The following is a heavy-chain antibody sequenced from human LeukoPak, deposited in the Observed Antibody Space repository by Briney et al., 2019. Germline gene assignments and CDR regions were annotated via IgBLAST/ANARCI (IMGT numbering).Heavy chain of an antibody. CDR3: TTYDSSGYFYFDY. CDR1: GXTFSNAW. CDR2: IKRKSDGGTT. V-gene: IGHV3-15*01. Sequence: GGSLRLSWAASGXTFSNAWVSWVRQAPGKGLEWVGRIKRKSDGGTTDYAAPVKGRFTISRDDSRNTLYLQMNSLKTEDTAVYYCTTYDSSGYFYFDYWGQGTLVTVSS. D-gene: IGHD3-22*01. J-gene: IGHJ4*02.